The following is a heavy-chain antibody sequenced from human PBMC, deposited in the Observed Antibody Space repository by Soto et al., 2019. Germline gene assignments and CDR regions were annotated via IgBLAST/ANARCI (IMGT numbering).Heavy chain of an antibody. Sequence: SETLSLTCNVSGGPINSPDYYWSWIRQSPGKGLEWIGYLYFNGGTQYNPSLRTPVSMSLDTSKKHFSLKMRSVTVADTAVYYCARGISKYSSWYEPHPWFDAWGQGALVTVSS. CDR1: GGPINSPDYY. V-gene: IGHV4-30-4*01. CDR3: ARGISKYSSWYEPHPWFDA. CDR2: LYFNGGT. D-gene: IGHD6-13*01. J-gene: IGHJ5*02.